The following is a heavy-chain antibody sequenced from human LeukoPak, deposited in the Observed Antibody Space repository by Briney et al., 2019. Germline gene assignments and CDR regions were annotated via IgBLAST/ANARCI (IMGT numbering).Heavy chain of an antibody. J-gene: IGHJ4*02. CDR3: TRGYSSSYRIDS. V-gene: IGHV3-74*01. Sequence: GGSLRLSCAASGFTFSNYWMHWVRQAPPKGRAWVSRINTGGSSTTYAASVKGRFPISRDNAKNTLYLQMNSLSAEETALYYCTRGYSSSYRIDSWGQGTLVTVSS. D-gene: IGHD6-6*01. CDR1: GFTFSNYW. CDR2: INTGGSST.